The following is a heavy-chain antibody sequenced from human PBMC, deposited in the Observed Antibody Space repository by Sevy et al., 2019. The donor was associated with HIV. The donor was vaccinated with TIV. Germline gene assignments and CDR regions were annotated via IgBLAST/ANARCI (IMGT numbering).Heavy chain of an antibody. D-gene: IGHD2-21*01. CDR2: INPNSGGT. J-gene: IGHJ4*02. V-gene: IGHV1-2*02. Sequence: ASVKVSCKASGYTFTDYYVHSVRQAPGQGLEWMGRINPNSGGTNYAQKFQGRVTMTRDTSINTAYMELSRVRSDDTAVYYCAMLAYKSDYWGQGTLVTVSS. CDR1: GYTFTDYY. CDR3: AMLAYKSDY.